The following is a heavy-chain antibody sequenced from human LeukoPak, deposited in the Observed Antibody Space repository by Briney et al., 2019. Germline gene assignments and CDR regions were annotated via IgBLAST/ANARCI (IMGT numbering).Heavy chain of an antibody. Sequence: PGGSLRLSCAASGFIFNNYDMSWVRQAPGKRLEWVSAIISGGGKTWYSDSVKGRFTISRDNTKNTLYLQMSSLRAEDTAVYYCAKHQVRSHDYWGQGTLVIVSS. V-gene: IGHV3-23*01. J-gene: IGHJ4*02. CDR2: IISGGGKT. CDR1: GFIFNNYD. CDR3: AKHQVRSHDY.